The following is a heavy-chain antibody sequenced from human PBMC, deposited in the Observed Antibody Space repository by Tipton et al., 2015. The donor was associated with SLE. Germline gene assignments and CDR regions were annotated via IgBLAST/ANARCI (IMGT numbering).Heavy chain of an antibody. CDR1: DGSITDYY. CDR2: MYASGST. J-gene: IGHJ3*02. CDR3: AGRHMAFDI. Sequence: GLVKPSETLSLTCTVSDGSITDYYWTWIRQPAGEGLEWIGRMYASGSTNYNPSLKSRVTISVDTSKNQFSLKLSSVTAADTAVYYCAGRHMAFDIWGQGTMVTVSS. D-gene: IGHD2-21*01. V-gene: IGHV4-4*07.